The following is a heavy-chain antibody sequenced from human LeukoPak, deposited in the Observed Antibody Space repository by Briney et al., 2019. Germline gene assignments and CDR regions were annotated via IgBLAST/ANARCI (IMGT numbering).Heavy chain of an antibody. CDR1: GDSVTSYY. D-gene: IGHD2-15*01. Sequence: SETLSLTCTVSGDSVTSYYWNWIRQPPGKGLEWIGYIYYSGSTNYNPSLKSRVTISVDTSKNQFSLKLSSVTAADTAVYYCARELSGGNFDPWGQGTLVTVSS. CDR3: ARELSGGNFDP. V-gene: IGHV4-59*02. CDR2: IYYSGST. J-gene: IGHJ5*02.